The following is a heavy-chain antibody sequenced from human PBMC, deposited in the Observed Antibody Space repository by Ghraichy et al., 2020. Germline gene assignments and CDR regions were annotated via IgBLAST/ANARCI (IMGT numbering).Heavy chain of an antibody. D-gene: IGHD3-22*01. J-gene: IGHJ2*01. V-gene: IGHV4-39*01. Sequence: SETLSLTCTVSGGSISSISYYWGWIRQPPGKGLEWIGSIYYSGSTYYNPSLKSRVTISVDTSKNQFSLKLSSVTAADTAVYYCARLGWGCYYVSKWPRGFDLWGPGTLVTVSS. CDR1: GGSISSISYY. CDR2: IYYSGST. CDR3: ARLGWGCYYVSKWPRGFDL.